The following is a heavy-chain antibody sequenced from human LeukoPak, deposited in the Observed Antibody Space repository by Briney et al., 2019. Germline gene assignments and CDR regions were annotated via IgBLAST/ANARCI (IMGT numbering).Heavy chain of an antibody. CDR3: TSWGDTTAEYFQR. CDR2: IYGDGSFT. Sequence: GGSLRLSCAASGFTFSNFWMHWVRQAPGKGLVWVALIYGDGSFTRYADSVKGRFTISRDNAQNSMYLQMNSLRVEDTAVYYCTSWGDTTAEYFQRWGQGTLVTVSS. J-gene: IGHJ1*01. CDR1: GFTFSNFW. D-gene: IGHD2-21*02. V-gene: IGHV3-74*01.